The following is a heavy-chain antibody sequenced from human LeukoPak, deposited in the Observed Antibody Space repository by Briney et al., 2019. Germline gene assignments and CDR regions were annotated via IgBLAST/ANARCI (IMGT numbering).Heavy chain of an antibody. CDR2: INPNSGGT. CDR3: ARGCTTGTLSTELDI. V-gene: IGHV1-2*02. J-gene: IGHJ3*02. D-gene: IGHD1-1*01. Sequence: ASVKVSCKASGYTFTGYYMHWVRQAPGQGLEWMGWINPNSGGTNYAQKFQGRVTMTRDTSISTAYMELSRLRSDDTAVYYCARGCTTGTLSTELDIWGQGTMVTVSS. CDR1: GYTFTGYY.